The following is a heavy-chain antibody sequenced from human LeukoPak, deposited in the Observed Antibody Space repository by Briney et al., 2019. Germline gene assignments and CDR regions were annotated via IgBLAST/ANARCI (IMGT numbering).Heavy chain of an antibody. V-gene: IGHV5-51*01. D-gene: IGHD2-2*01. CDR2: IYPGDSDT. J-gene: IGHJ5*02. CDR3: ARRDEGCSSPSCYEGRTYNWFDP. CDR1: GYSFTSYW. Sequence: GESLKISCKGSGYSFTSYWIGWVRQMPGKGLEWMGIIYPGDSDTRYSPSFQGQVTISADKSISTAYLQWSSLKASDTAMYYCARRDEGCSSPSCYEGRTYNWFDPWGQGTLVTVSS.